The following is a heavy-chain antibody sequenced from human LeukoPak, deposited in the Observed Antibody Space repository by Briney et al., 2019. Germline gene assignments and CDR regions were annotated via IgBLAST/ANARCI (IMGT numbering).Heavy chain of an antibody. CDR2: IYYSVST. D-gene: IGHD1-26*01. J-gene: IGHJ3*02. Sequence: SETLSLTRTLSGGSISTYYWRWIRQPPGKGLEWIGDIYYSVSTNYNPSLKSPLSISVDTTKNQFSLKLTSVTAADTAVYCCARGVGAKAAFDIWGQGTMVTVSS. V-gene: IGHV4-59*01. CDR3: ARGVGAKAAFDI. CDR1: GGSISTYY.